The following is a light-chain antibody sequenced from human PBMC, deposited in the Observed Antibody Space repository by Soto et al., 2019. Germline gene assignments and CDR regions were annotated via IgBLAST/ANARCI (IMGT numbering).Light chain of an antibody. V-gene: IGLV1-47*01. CDR2: RNN. CDR3: AAWDDSLRVVV. Sequence: QPVLTQPPSASGTPGQRVTISCSGSSFNIGSNYVYWYQQLPGTAPKLLIYRNNQRPSGVPDRFSGSKSGTSASLAISGLRSEDEADYYCAAWDDSLRVVVFGGGPKLTVL. CDR1: SFNIGSNY. J-gene: IGLJ2*01.